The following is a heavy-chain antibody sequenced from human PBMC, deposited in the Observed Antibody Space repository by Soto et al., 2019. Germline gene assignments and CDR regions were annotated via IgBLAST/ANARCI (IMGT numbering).Heavy chain of an antibody. Sequence: PGGALRLSCAASGFTFSSYAMHWVRQAPRKGLEWVAVISYDGSKKYYADSVKGRFTISRNNTKNKMYLQMNSLRAEDTAVYYCARDISDIVVVPADPSHYHGMDVWGQGTTVTVSS. V-gene: IGHV3-30-3*01. J-gene: IGHJ6*02. D-gene: IGHD2-2*01. CDR3: ARDISDIVVVPADPSHYHGMDV. CDR1: GFTFSSYA. CDR2: ISYDGSKK.